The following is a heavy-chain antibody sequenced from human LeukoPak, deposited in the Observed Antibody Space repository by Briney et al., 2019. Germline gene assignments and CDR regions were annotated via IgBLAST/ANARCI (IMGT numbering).Heavy chain of an antibody. CDR2: INHSGST. V-gene: IGHV4-34*01. CDR3: ARFCGSTSWHSVYYYGIDV. CDR1: GGSFSGYY. J-gene: IGHJ6*02. Sequence: IPSETLSLTCAVYGGSFSGYYWSWIRQPPGKGLEWIGEINHSGSTNYNPSLESRVTVSVDKSKNQFSLDLSSVTAADTAVYYCARFCGSTSWHSVYYYGIDVWGQGTTVTVSS. D-gene: IGHD2-2*01.